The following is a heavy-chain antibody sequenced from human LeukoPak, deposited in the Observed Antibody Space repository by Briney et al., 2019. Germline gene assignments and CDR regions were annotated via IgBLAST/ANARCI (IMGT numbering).Heavy chain of an antibody. Sequence: ASVTVSCKASGYTFTNYYMHWVRQAPGQGLEWMGIVNPSGGSTSHTQKFRGRVTLTRDTSTSTVYMELSSLRSEDTAVYYCALAARYYYYTMDVWGQGTTVTVSS. CDR1: GYTFTNYY. D-gene: IGHD6-6*01. V-gene: IGHV1-46*01. CDR3: ALAARYYYYTMDV. J-gene: IGHJ6*02. CDR2: VNPSGGST.